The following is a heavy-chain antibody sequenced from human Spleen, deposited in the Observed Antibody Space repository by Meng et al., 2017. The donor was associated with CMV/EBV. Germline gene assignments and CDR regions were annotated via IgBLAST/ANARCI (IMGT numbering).Heavy chain of an antibody. CDR3: AKELRGHCSGGSCYSADY. CDR1: GFIFRSYA. D-gene: IGHD2-15*01. Sequence: GGSLRLSCAASGFIFRSYAMSWVRQAPGKGLEWVSAISGSGGSTYYADSVKGRFTISRDNSKNTVNLQMTSLTVEDTAVYYCAKELRGHCSGGSCYSADYWGPGTLVTVSS. J-gene: IGHJ4*02. CDR2: ISGSGGST. V-gene: IGHV3-23*01.